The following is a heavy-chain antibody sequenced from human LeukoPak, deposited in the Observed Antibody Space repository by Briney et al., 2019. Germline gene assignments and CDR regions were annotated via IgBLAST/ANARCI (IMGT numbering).Heavy chain of an antibody. V-gene: IGHV3-64*01. CDR2: ISYNGGGT. J-gene: IGHJ4*02. CDR3: AREQGARQDLDY. Sequence: PGGSLRLSCVASGFTFSDFAMHWVRQAPGKGLEYVSAISYNGGGTYYANSVKGRFTISRDNSKNTLYLQMGSLRAEDMAVYYCAREQGARQDLDYWGQGTLDTVSS. CDR1: GFTFSDFA. D-gene: IGHD1-26*01.